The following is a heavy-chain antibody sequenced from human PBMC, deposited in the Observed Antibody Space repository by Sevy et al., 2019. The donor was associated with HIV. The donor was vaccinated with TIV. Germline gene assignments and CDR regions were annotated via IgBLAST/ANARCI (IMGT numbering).Heavy chain of an antibody. CDR1: GYTFTNYH. CDR2: ITPNNGNT. D-gene: IGHD1-26*01. V-gene: IGHV1-18*01. Sequence: ASVKVSCKASGYTFTNYHITWVRQAPGQGLEWMGWITPNNGNTEYVQRLQGRVTMTTDTSTSTAYMELGNLKSADTAVYYCARAPSGSQGPGQYFHHWGQGTLVTVSS. J-gene: IGHJ1*01. CDR3: ARAPSGSQGPGQYFHH.